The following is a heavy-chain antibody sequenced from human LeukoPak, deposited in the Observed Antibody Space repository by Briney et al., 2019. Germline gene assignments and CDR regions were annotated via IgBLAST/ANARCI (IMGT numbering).Heavy chain of an antibody. V-gene: IGHV3-30*03. CDR3: ARDRAYSASYRGYFDS. CDR1: GFTFSSYG. J-gene: IGHJ4*02. D-gene: IGHD1-26*01. Sequence: SGGSLRLSCAASGFTFSSYGMHWVRQAPGKGLAWVAVISYDGSNKYYADSVKGRFTISRDNSQNTLYLQMNSLSVDDTAVYFCARDRAYSASYRGYFDSWGQGTRVTVSS. CDR2: ISYDGSNK.